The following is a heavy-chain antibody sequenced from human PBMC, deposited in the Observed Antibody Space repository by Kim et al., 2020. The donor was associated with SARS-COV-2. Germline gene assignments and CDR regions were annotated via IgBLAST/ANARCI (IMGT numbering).Heavy chain of an antibody. CDR2: KSGST. V-gene: IGHV1-8*01. CDR3: ARAERLDS. D-gene: IGHD1-26*01. J-gene: IGHJ4*02. Sequence: KSGSTGYAQKFQGRVTMSRDTSTNTAYMELNSLRVEDTAVYYCARAERLDSWGQGTLVTVSS.